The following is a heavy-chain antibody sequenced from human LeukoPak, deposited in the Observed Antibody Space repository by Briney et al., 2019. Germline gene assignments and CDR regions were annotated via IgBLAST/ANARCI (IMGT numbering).Heavy chain of an antibody. CDR3: ARVPNYSDFWSGQLYYFDY. D-gene: IGHD3-3*01. CDR1: GYTFTGYY. J-gene: IGHJ4*02. Sequence: ASVKVSCKASGYTFTGYYMHWVRQAPGQGLEWMGWINPNSGGTNYAQKFQGRVTMTRDTSISTAYMELSRLRSDDTAVYYCARVPNYSDFWSGQLYYFDYWGQGTLVTVSS. CDR2: INPNSGGT. V-gene: IGHV1-2*02.